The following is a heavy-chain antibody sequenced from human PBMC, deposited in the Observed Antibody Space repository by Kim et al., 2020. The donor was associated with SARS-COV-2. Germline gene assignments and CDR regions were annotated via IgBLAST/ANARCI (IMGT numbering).Heavy chain of an antibody. V-gene: IGHV3-30*18. J-gene: IGHJ4*02. CDR2: ISYDGSNK. D-gene: IGHD3-22*01. CDR1: GFTFSSYG. CDR3: AKEPYHYYDSSGPFDY. Sequence: GGSLRLSCAASGFTFSSYGMHWVRQAPGKGLEWVAVISYDGSNKYYADSVKGRFTISRDNSKNTLYLQMNSLRAEDTAVYYCAKEPYHYYDSSGPFDYWGQGTLVTDSS.